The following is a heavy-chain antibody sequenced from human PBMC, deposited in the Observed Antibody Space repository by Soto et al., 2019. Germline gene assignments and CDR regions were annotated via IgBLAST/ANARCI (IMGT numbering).Heavy chain of an antibody. J-gene: IGHJ4*02. CDR3: ARATAALGELSFRRFDY. D-gene: IGHD3-16*02. CDR1: GFTFSSYA. Sequence: QVQLVESGGGVVQPGRSLRLSCAASGFTFSSYAMHWVRQAPGKGLEWVAVISYDGSNKYYADSVKGRFTISRDNSKNPLYLQMNSLRAEDTAVYYCARATAALGELSFRRFDYWGQGTLVTVSS. CDR2: ISYDGSNK. V-gene: IGHV3-30-3*01.